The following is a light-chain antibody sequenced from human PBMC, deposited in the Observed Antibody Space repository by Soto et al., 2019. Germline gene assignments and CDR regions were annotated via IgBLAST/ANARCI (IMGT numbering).Light chain of an antibody. V-gene: IGKV4-1*01. CDR2: WAS. Sequence: DIVMTQSPDSLAVSLGERATINCKSSQSVLYSSNNKNYLAWYQQKPGQPPKLLIYWASTREYGVPDRFSGSGSGADFTLTISSLQAEDVAVYYCQQYISTPQTFGQGTKVEI. CDR1: QSVLYSSNNKNY. J-gene: IGKJ1*01. CDR3: QQYISTPQT.